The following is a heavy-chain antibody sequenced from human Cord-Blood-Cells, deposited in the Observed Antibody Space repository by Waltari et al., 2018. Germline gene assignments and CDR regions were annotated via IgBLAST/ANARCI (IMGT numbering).Heavy chain of an antibody. Sequence: QVQLQESGPGLVKPSETLSLTCTVSGGSISSYYWSWIRQPPGKGLEWIGYIYYSGSTNCNPSLKSRVTISVDTSKNQFSLKLSSVTAADTAVYYCARARYCSSTSCYFNYYYYYMDVWGKGTTVTVSS. CDR1: GGSISSYY. CDR2: IYYSGST. CDR3: ARARYCSSTSCYFNYYYYYMDV. V-gene: IGHV4-59*01. J-gene: IGHJ6*03. D-gene: IGHD2-2*01.